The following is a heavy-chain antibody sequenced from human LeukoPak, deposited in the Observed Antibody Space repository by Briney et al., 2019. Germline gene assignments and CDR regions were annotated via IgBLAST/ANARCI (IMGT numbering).Heavy chain of an antibody. CDR3: ARARMVRGVIAPDEGDY. CDR1: GYTFTSYG. V-gene: IGHV1-18*01. Sequence: ASVKVSCTASGYTFTSYGISWVRQAPGQGLEWMGWISAYNGNTNYAQKLQGRVTMTTDTSTSTAYMELRSLRSDDTAVYYCARARMVRGVIAPDEGDYWGQGTLVTVSS. D-gene: IGHD3-10*01. CDR2: ISAYNGNT. J-gene: IGHJ4*02.